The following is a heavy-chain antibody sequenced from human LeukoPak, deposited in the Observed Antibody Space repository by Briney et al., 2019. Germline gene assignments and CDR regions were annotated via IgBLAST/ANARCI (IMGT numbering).Heavy chain of an antibody. V-gene: IGHV1-18*01. Sequence: ASVKVSCKASGYTFTSYGISWVRQAPGQGLEWMGWISAYSGDTNYAQKFQGRATMTTDTSTSTAYMELRSLSSDDTAVCYCAGVEYSSGWYQWGITPHNNWFDPWGQGTLVTVSS. CDR2: ISAYSGDT. CDR1: GYTFTSYG. D-gene: IGHD6-19*01. J-gene: IGHJ5*02. CDR3: AGVEYSSGWYQWGITPHNNWFDP.